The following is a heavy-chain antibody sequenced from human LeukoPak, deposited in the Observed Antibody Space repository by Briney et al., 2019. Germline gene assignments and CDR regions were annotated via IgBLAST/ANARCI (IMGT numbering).Heavy chain of an antibody. D-gene: IGHD3-10*01. CDR1: GGSFSGYY. CDR3: AKDKGRLGSYWDY. J-gene: IGHJ4*02. V-gene: IGHV4-34*01. CDR2: INHSGST. Sequence: SETLSLTCAVYGGSFSGYYWSWIRQPPGKGLEWIGEINHSGSTNYNPSLKSRVTISVDTSKNQFSLKLSSVTAADTAVYYCAKDKGRLGSYWDYWGQGTLVTVSS.